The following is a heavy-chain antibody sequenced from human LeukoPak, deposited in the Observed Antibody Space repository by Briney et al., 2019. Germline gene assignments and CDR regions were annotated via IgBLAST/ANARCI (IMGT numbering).Heavy chain of an antibody. Sequence: KPGESLKISCQGSGYSFTTYWIGWVRQMPGKGLEWMGIINPGDSDTKYSPSFQGQVIISADKSISTAYLQWSSLKASDTAMYYCARRGWGGNFLVDYWGQGTLVTVSS. J-gene: IGHJ4*02. CDR1: GYSFTTYW. CDR3: ARRGWGGNFLVDY. CDR2: INPGDSDT. V-gene: IGHV5-51*03. D-gene: IGHD3-10*01.